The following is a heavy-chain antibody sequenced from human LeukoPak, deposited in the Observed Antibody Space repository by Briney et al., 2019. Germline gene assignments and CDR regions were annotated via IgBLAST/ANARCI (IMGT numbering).Heavy chain of an antibody. CDR2: IYYSGST. V-gene: IGHV4-39*07. Sequence: SETLSLTCTVPGGSISSSSYYWGWIRQPQGKGLEWIGSIYYSGSTYYNPSLKSRVTISVDTSKNQFSLKLSSVTAADTAVYYCARAGSIAARPDWFDPWGQGTLVTVSS. CDR3: ARAGSIAARPDWFDP. CDR1: GGSISSSSYY. D-gene: IGHD6-6*01. J-gene: IGHJ5*02.